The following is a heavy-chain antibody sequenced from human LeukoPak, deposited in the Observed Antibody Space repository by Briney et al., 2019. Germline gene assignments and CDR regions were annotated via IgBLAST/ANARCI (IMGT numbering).Heavy chain of an antibody. V-gene: IGHV4-61*03. J-gene: IGHJ4*02. CDR1: GGSAISASYY. CDR3: ARVVGLSYRYFDY. Sequence: PSETLSLTCSVSGGSAISASYYWSWIRQPPGKGLECIGYIDYSGTTNYNPSLKSRVTISVDTSRNHFSLQLGSVTVADTAVYYCARVVGLSYRYFDYWGQGSLVTVSS. D-gene: IGHD3-16*02. CDR2: IDYSGTT.